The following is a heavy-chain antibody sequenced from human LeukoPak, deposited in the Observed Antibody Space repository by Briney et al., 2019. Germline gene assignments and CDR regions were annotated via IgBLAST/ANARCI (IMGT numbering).Heavy chain of an antibody. V-gene: IGHV3-23*01. CDR3: AKRFQGFGYKSRWPEAQYIDY. CDR2: ISGSGVST. D-gene: IGHD6-13*01. CDR1: GVTFSSYA. J-gene: IGHJ4*02. Sequence: GGSLRLTCAASGVTFSSYAMSWVRLPPGKGLEWVSGISGSGVSTYYTHSVRSRVTISIDNSKNKLSLHMNTMTAADTAVYYCAKRFQGFGYKSRWPEAQYIDYWGQGTLVTVSS.